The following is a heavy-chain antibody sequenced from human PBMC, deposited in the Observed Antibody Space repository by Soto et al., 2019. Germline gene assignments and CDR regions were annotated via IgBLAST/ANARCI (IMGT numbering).Heavy chain of an antibody. D-gene: IGHD3-22*01. Sequence: SGGSLRLSCAASGFTFSSYSMNWVRQAPGKGLEWVSSISSSSSYIYYADSVKGRFTISRDNAKNSLYLQMNSLRAEDTAVYYCARDDYYDSSGYLNWGQGTLVTVSS. CDR1: GFTFSSYS. CDR3: ARDDYYDSSGYLN. CDR2: ISSSSSYI. J-gene: IGHJ4*02. V-gene: IGHV3-21*01.